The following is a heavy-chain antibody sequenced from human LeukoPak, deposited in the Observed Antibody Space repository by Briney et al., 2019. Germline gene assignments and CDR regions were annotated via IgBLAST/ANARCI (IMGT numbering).Heavy chain of an antibody. D-gene: IGHD1-1*01. J-gene: IGHJ4*02. CDR2: IKPDGSVK. CDR1: GITFSSSW. Sequence: QAGGSLRLSCVASGITFSSSWMSWVRQAPGKGLEWVANIKPDGSVKYYADSVKGRFTISRDNAENSLYLQMNSLRTEDTAVYYCARDQPDPAGTGPRFDYWGQGSLVTVSS. V-gene: IGHV3-7*01. CDR3: ARDQPDPAGTGPRFDY.